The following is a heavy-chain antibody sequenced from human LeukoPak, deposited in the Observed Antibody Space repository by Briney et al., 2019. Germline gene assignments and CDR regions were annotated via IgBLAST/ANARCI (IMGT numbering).Heavy chain of an antibody. CDR1: GFTFRSYE. J-gene: IGHJ3*02. D-gene: IGHD1-26*01. CDR2: IGSSGSI. Sequence: GGSLRLSCAASGFTFRSYEMNWVRQAPGKGLEWVSYIGSSGSIYYADSVKGRFTISRDNAKNSLYLQMNSLRAEDTAVYYCASYLVGATAFDIWGQGTMVTVSS. CDR3: ASYLVGATAFDI. V-gene: IGHV3-48*03.